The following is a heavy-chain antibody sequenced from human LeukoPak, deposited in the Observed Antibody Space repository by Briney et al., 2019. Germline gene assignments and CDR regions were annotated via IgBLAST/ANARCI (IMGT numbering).Heavy chain of an antibody. CDR1: GFTLSSYW. CDR3: ARYSYYPNTHQDYFDY. CDR2: INSDGSST. Sequence: GGSLRLSCAASGFTLSSYWMHWVRQAPGKGLVWVSRINSDGSSTSYADSVKGRFTISRDNAKNTLYLQMNSLRAEDTAVYYCARYSYYPNTHQDYFDYWDQGTLVTVSS. J-gene: IGHJ4*02. V-gene: IGHV3-74*01. D-gene: IGHD1-26*01.